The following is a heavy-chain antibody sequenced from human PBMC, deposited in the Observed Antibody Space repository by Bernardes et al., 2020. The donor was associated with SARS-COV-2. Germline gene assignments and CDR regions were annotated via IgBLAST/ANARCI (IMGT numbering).Heavy chain of an antibody. CDR2: IKQDGSEK. CDR1: GFTFSSYW. J-gene: IGHJ6*02. Sequence: GGSLRLSCAASGFTFSSYWMSWVRQAPGKGLEWVANIKQDGSEKYYVDSVKGRFTISRDNAKNSLYLQMNSLRAEDTAVYYCARDSIAAAGHYYYYGMDVWGQGTTVTVSS. CDR3: ARDSIAAAGHYYYYGMDV. V-gene: IGHV3-7*03. D-gene: IGHD6-13*01.